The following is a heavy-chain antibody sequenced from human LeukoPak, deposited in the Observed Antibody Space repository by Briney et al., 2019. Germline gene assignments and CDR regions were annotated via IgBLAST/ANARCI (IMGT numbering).Heavy chain of an antibody. CDR1: GYTFTSYG. J-gene: IGHJ6*02. CDR2: ISAYNGNT. Sequence: SVKVSCKASGYTFTSYGISWVRQAPGQGLEWMGWISAYNGNTNYAQKLQGRVTMTTDTSTSTAYMELRSLRSDDTAVYYCARDNPYSSGWYPYYYYGMDVWGQGTTVTVSS. D-gene: IGHD6-19*01. V-gene: IGHV1-18*01. CDR3: ARDNPYSSGWYPYYYYGMDV.